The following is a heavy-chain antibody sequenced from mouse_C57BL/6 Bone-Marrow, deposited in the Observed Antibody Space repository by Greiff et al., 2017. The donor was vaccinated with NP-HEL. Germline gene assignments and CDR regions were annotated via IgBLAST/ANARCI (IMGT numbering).Heavy chain of an antibody. D-gene: IGHD1-1*01. CDR3: AGSYYGSSYGAY. V-gene: IGHV1-26*01. CDR2: INPNNGGT. CDR1: GYTFTDYY. Sequence: EVQLQQSGPELVKPGASVKISCKASGYTFTDYYMNWVKQSHGKSLEWIGDINPNNGGTSYNQKFKGKATLTVDKSSSTAYMELRSLTSEDSAVYYCAGSYYGSSYGAYWGQGTLVTVSA. J-gene: IGHJ3*01.